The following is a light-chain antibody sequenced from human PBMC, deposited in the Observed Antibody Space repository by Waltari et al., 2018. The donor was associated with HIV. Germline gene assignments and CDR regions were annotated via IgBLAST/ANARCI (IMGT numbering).Light chain of an antibody. CDR1: TNNVVKHG. J-gene: IGLJ3*02. CDR2: RNN. Sequence: QAGLTQPPSVSKGLRQPATLTCTGNTNNVVKHGAAWLQQHQGQPPKLLPYRNNNRPAGISERLSASRSGNTASLTIAELQPDDEADYYCSAWDSSLEAWVFGGGTKLTVL. V-gene: IGLV10-54*01. CDR3: SAWDSSLEAWV.